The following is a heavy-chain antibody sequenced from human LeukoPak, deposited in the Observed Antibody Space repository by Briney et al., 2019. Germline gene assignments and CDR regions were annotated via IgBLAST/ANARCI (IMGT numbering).Heavy chain of an antibody. CDR2: ISESGSST. D-gene: IGHD2-2*01. J-gene: IGHJ6*02. CDR1: ELKVSNHA. CDR3: ARDRGSDIVIVPADIRSSTYSYYGLDV. Sequence: GGSLRLSCVVSELKVSNHAMSWVRQAPGKALDWLSTISESGSSTYYAEAVKGRFTISRDNPKNTLYLQMNSLRVEDTAVYYCARDRGSDIVIVPADIRSSTYSYYGLDVWGQGTTVTVSS. V-gene: IGHV3-23*01.